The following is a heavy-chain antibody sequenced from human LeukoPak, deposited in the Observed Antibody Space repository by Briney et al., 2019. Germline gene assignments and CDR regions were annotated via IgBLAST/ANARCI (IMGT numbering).Heavy chain of an antibody. CDR2: IKSDGGWT. V-gene: IGHV3-74*01. CDR3: AKRGVVIRVILVGFHKEAYYFDS. Sequence: PGGSLRLSCAASGFSIRGYWMHWVRQAPGKGLMWVSRIKSDGGWTNYADSVRGRFTISRDNAKNTLYLQMNSLRAEDTAVYFCAKRGVVIRVILVGFHKEAYYFDSWGQGALVIVSS. D-gene: IGHD3-22*01. J-gene: IGHJ4*02. CDR1: GFSIRGYW.